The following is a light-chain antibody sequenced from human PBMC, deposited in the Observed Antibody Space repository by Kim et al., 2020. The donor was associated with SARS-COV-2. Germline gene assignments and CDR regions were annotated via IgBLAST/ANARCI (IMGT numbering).Light chain of an antibody. Sequence: ASFKLTCTLSSEHSSYAIAWHQQQPEKGPRYLMKLNSDGSHSKGDGIPDRFSGSSSGAERYLTISSLQSEDEADYYCQTWGTGIVVFGGGTKLTVL. J-gene: IGLJ2*01. CDR2: LNSDGSH. V-gene: IGLV4-69*01. CDR3: QTWGTGIVV. CDR1: SEHSSYA.